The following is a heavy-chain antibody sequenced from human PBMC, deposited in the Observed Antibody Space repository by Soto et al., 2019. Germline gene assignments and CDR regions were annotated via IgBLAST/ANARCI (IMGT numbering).Heavy chain of an antibody. J-gene: IGHJ5*02. CDR1: GGSFSGYY. Sequence: PSETLSLTCAVYGGSFSGYYWSWIRQPPGKGLEWIGEINHSGSTNYNPSLKSRVTISVDTSKNQFSLKLSSVTAADTAVYYCARGLGYCSGGSCSSGILRRSSSGYGRAWFDPWGQGTLVTFSS. D-gene: IGHD2-15*01. CDR3: ARGLGYCSGGSCSSGILRRSSSGYGRAWFDP. V-gene: IGHV4-34*01. CDR2: INHSGST.